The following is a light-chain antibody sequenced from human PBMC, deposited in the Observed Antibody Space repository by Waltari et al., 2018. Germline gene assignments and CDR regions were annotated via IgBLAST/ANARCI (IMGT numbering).Light chain of an antibody. CDR1: QTVYNN. CDR2: DAS. J-gene: IGKJ1*01. CDR3: EKRSNWGWT. Sequence: ETKLTQSPATLSLSPGERATLSCRASQTVYNNLAWYQQKPGQAPRLLIYDASNRATGIPARFSGGGSGTDFTLTISSLEPEYFAVYYCEKRSNWGWTFGQGTKVEMK. V-gene: IGKV3-11*01.